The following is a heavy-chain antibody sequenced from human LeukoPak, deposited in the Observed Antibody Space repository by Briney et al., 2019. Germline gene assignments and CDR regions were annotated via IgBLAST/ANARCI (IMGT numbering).Heavy chain of an antibody. J-gene: IGHJ5*02. V-gene: IGHV3-30*03. D-gene: IGHD6-13*01. CDR2: ISFDGSNK. CDR3: ARGDKQLVFERRKGGFDP. Sequence: GGSLRLACAASGLTFSSYAMHWVRQAPGKGLEWVTIISFDGSNKYYADSVKGRFNISRDNSKNTLYLQMKSLRAEDTALYYCARGDKQLVFERRKGGFDPWGQGTLVTVSS. CDR1: GLTFSSYA.